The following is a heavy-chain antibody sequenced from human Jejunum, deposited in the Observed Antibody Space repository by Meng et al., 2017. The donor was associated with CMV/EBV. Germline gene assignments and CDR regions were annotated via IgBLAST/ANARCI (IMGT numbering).Heavy chain of an antibody. CDR3: ARGFYENSGYHLLIDY. CDR2: ISSDGGVT. V-gene: IGHV3-74*01. Sequence: MNWVREAHGKGLVWVSRISSDGGVTAYADSMKGRFAISRDNAKNTVYLQMNSLRVEDTAVYHCARGFYENSGYHLLIDYWGQGTLVTVSS. J-gene: IGHJ4*02. D-gene: IGHD3-22*01.